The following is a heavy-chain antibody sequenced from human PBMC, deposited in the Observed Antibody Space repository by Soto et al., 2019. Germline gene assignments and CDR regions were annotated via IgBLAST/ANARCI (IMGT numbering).Heavy chain of an antibody. Sequence: QLQLQESGPGLVKPSETLSLTCTVSGGSISFNYFWGWIRQPPGKGLEWIGSLYYSGNTYYNPSLQSRVTISVDTSKKQCTLTLRSVTAADTAVYYCARGGGSTFNWFDPWGQGTLVTVSP. D-gene: IGHD2-15*01. V-gene: IGHV4-39*01. CDR3: ARGGGSTFNWFDP. J-gene: IGHJ5*02. CDR1: GGSISFNYF. CDR2: LYYSGNT.